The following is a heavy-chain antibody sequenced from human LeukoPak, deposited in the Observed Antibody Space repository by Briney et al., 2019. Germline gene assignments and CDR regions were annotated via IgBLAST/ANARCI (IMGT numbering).Heavy chain of an antibody. J-gene: IGHJ4*02. Sequence: GRSQRLSCAASGFTFSSYGMNWVRQAPGMGLEWVAVISYDGSNKYYADSVKGRFTISRDNSKNTLYLQMNSLRAEDTAVYYCAKYDYGDYHLGYWGQGTLVTVSS. CDR1: GFTFSSYG. CDR2: ISYDGSNK. CDR3: AKYDYGDYHLGY. D-gene: IGHD4-17*01. V-gene: IGHV3-30*18.